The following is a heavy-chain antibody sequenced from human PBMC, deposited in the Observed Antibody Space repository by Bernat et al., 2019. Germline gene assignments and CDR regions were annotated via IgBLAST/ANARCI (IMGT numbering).Heavy chain of an antibody. CDR1: GGSISSSSYY. D-gene: IGHD3-3*01. Sequence: QLQLQESGPGLVKPSETLSLTCTVSGGSISSSSYYWGWIRQPPGKGLEWIGSIYYSGSTYYNPSLKSRVTISVDTSKNQFSLKLSSVTAADTAVYYCARGSDYDLGLWDYWGQGTLVTVSS. CDR2: IYYSGST. V-gene: IGHV4-39*07. CDR3: ARGSDYDLGLWDY. J-gene: IGHJ4*02.